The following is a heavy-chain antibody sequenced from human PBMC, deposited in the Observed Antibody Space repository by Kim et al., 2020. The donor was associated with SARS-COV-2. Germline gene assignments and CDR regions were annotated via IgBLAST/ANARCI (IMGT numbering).Heavy chain of an antibody. CDR2: IYSGGST. D-gene: IGHD3-10*01. V-gene: IGHV3-53*01. CDR3: ARDNLWFGSSHYYYGMDV. Sequence: GGSLRLSCAASGFTVSSNYMSWVRQAPGKGLEWVSVIYSGGSTYYADSVKGRFTISRDNSKNTLYLQMNSLRAEDTAVYYCARDNLWFGSSHYYYGMDVWGQGTTVTVSS. J-gene: IGHJ6*02. CDR1: GFTVSSNY.